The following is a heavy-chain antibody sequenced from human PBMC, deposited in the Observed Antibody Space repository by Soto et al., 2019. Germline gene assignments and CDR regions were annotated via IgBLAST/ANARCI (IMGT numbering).Heavy chain of an antibody. CDR2: VYYTGTT. CDR1: GGSISSYY. Sequence: SETLSLTCPVSGGSISSYYWSWIRQPPGKALEWIGYVYYTGTTNYNPSLKSRVTISLDTSKNQFSLKLSSVTPADTAVYYCARDQQMGRLDPWGQGTLVTVSS. CDR3: ARDQQMGRLDP. D-gene: IGHD6-13*01. J-gene: IGHJ5*02. V-gene: IGHV4-59*01.